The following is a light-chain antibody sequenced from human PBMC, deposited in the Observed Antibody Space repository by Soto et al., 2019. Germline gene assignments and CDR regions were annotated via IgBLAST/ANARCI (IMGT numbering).Light chain of an antibody. Sequence: ESVVLGCRRTLNLSPGERATLSCRASQSVSSSYLAWYQQKPGQAPRLLIYGASSRATGIPDRFSGSGSGTDFTLNISSLEPEDFAVYYCQPYGSSPPVTSGVPTKVDI. CDR1: QSVSSSY. CDR3: QPYGSSPPVT. J-gene: IGKJ4*01. V-gene: IGKV3-20*01. CDR2: GAS.